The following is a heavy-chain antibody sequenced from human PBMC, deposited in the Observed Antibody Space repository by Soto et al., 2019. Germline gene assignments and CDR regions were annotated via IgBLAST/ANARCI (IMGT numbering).Heavy chain of an antibody. CDR3: ATQLEYYFDY. J-gene: IGHJ4*02. D-gene: IGHD1-1*01. Sequence: PWETLSLTCAVSGYSISSGYYWGWIRQPPGKGLEWIGSIYHSGSTYYNPSLKSRVTISVDTSKNQFSLKLSSVTAADTAVYYCATQLEYYFDYWGQGTLVTVSS. V-gene: IGHV4-38-2*01. CDR2: IYHSGST. CDR1: GYSISSGYY.